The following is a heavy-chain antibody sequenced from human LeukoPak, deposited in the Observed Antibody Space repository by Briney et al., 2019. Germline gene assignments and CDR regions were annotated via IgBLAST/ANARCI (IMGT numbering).Heavy chain of an antibody. J-gene: IGHJ4*02. D-gene: IGHD6-6*01. V-gene: IGHV4-59*01. Sequence: SETLSLTCTVSGGSISSYYWSWIRQPPGKGLEWIGYIYYSGSTNYNPSLKSRVTISVDTSKNQFSLKLSSVTAADTAVYYCARAVAEDSSTIDYWGQGTLVTVSS. CDR3: ARAVAEDSSTIDY. CDR2: IYYSGST. CDR1: GGSISSYY.